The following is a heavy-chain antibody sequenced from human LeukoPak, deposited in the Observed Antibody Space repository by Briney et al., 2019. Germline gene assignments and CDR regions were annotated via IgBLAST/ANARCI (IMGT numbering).Heavy chain of an antibody. Sequence: PSETLSLTCAVYGGSFSGYYWSWIRQPPGKGLEGIGEINHSGSTNYNPSLKSRVTISVDTSKSQFSLKLSSVTAADTAVYYCARALWSSRRSGYSDYWGQGNLVTVSS. D-gene: IGHD5-12*01. CDR1: GGSFSGYY. CDR3: ARALWSSRRSGYSDY. V-gene: IGHV4-34*01. CDR2: INHSGST. J-gene: IGHJ4*02.